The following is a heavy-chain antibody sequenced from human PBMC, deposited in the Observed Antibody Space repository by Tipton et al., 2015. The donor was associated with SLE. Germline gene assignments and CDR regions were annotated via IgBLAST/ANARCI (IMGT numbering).Heavy chain of an antibody. CDR1: GYTFTGYY. CDR2: INPNSGGT. V-gene: IGHV1-2*06. CDR3: ARFCPRDNWFDP. J-gene: IGHJ5*02. Sequence: QSGPEVKKPGASVKVSCKASGYTFTGYYMHWVRQAPGQGLEWMGRINPNSGGTNYAQKFQGRVTMTRDTSISTAYMELSRLRSDDAAVYYCARFCPRDNWFDPWGQGTLVTVSS. D-gene: IGHD3-3*01.